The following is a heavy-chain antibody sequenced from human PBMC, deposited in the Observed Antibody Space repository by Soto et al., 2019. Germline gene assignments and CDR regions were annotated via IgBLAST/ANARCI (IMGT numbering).Heavy chain of an antibody. CDR1: GFSLSTRGVG. J-gene: IGHJ5*01. CDR3: AHIGVSRWFDF. V-gene: IGHV2-5*02. CDR2: IYWDDDK. D-gene: IGHD6-13*01. Sequence: QITLKESGPTLVKPTQTLTLTCTFSGFSLSTRGVGVGWIRQPPGKALEWLALIYWDDDKRYSPSLKTRLTIPKDTSKNQVVRTMTNMDPVDTATCSCAHIGVSRWFDFWGQGTLVTVSS.